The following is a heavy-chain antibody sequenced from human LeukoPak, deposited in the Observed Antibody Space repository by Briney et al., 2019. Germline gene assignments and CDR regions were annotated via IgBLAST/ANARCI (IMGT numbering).Heavy chain of an antibody. V-gene: IGHV1-69*01. CDR3: ARDGQGTKEDGYNQRRFDY. CDR1: GGTFSSYA. D-gene: IGHD5-24*01. Sequence: SVKVSCKASGGTFSSYAISWVRQAPGQGLEWMGGISPIFGTANYAQKFQRRVTITADESTRTAYMELSSLRSEDTAVYYCARDGQGTKEDGYNQRRFDYWGQGTLVTVSS. CDR2: ISPIFGTA. J-gene: IGHJ4*02.